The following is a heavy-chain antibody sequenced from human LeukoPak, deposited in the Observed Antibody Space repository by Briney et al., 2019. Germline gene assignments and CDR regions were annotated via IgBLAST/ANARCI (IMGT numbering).Heavy chain of an antibody. CDR1: GGSFSGYY. CDR3: ARLLVAATPPYYYYYYMDV. J-gene: IGHJ6*03. D-gene: IGHD2-15*01. V-gene: IGHV4-34*01. CDR2: INHSGST. Sequence: PSETLSLTCAVYGGSFSGYYWSWIRQPPGKGLEWIGEINHSGSTNYNPSLKSRVTISVDTSKNQFSLKLSSVTAADTAVYYCARLLVAATPPYYYYYYMDVWGKGTTVTVSS.